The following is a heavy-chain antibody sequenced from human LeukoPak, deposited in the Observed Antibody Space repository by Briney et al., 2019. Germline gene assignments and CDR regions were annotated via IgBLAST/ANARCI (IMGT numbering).Heavy chain of an antibody. CDR2: INPNSGGT. J-gene: IGHJ4*02. CDR1: GYTFTGYY. CDR3: ASAEFSNYQPGGY. D-gene: IGHD4-11*01. V-gene: IGHV1-2*02. Sequence: ASVRVPCKASGYTFTGYYMHWVRQAPGQGLEWMGWINPNSGGTNYAQKFQDRVTMTRDTSISTAYMELRWLRSDDTAVYYCASAEFSNYQPGGYWGQGTLLTVSS.